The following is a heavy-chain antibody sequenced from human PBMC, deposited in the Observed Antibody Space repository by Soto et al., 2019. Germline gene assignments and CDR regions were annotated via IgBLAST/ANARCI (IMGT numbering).Heavy chain of an antibody. CDR1: GFTFSYYP. Sequence: QVQLVESGGGVVQPGRSLRLSCAASGFTFSYYPMHWVRQAPGKGLEWVAVISYDGRNKYYADSVKGRFTLSRDNSKNSLYLQMNRLRAEDTAVYYCARVLGVFDGDYNSFDYWGQGTLVTVSS. D-gene: IGHD4-17*01. CDR2: ISYDGRNK. J-gene: IGHJ4*02. V-gene: IGHV3-30-3*01. CDR3: ARVLGVFDGDYNSFDY.